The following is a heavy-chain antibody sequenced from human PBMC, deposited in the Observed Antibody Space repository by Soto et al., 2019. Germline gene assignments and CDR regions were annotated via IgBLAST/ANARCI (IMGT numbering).Heavy chain of an antibody. J-gene: IGHJ4*02. Sequence: GGSLRLSCTASGFSFVNYAMNWVRQAPGKGLEWVSGLSGSGTSTYYADSVKGRFTISRDNSRDTLFLQMNSLTADDTAVYYCAKATTNGGWFNPFDSWGQGALVTVSS. D-gene: IGHD6-19*01. CDR2: LSGSGTST. CDR3: AKATTNGGWFNPFDS. CDR1: GFSFVNYA. V-gene: IGHV3-23*01.